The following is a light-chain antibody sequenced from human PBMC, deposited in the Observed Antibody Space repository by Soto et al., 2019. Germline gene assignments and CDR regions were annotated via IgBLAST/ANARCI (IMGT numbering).Light chain of an antibody. CDR2: GAS. V-gene: IGKV3-15*01. CDR1: QTVGSN. Sequence: ETVMTQSPATLSVSPGERATLSCRASQTVGSNLAWYQQTPGRAPRLLIYGASTRATGIPDRFSGGGSGTEFTLTIGSLQSEDFAVYSCQQYNDWPRTFGQGTKVEI. CDR3: QQYNDWPRT. J-gene: IGKJ1*01.